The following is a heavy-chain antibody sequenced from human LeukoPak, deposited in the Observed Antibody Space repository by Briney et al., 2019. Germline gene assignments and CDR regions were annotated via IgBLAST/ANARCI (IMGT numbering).Heavy chain of an antibody. V-gene: IGHV1-3*02. Sequence: ASVKVSCKASGYTFTSYAMHWVRQAPGQRLEWMGWSNAGNGNTKYSQEFQGRVTITRDTSASTAYMELSSLRSEDMAVYYCAREGDFWSGHRYYFDYWGQRTLVTVSS. CDR2: SNAGNGNT. J-gene: IGHJ4*02. CDR3: AREGDFWSGHRYYFDY. CDR1: GYTFTSYA. D-gene: IGHD3-3*01.